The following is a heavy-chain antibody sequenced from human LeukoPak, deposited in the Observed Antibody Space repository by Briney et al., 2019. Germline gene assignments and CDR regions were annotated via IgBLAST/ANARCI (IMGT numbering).Heavy chain of an antibody. D-gene: IGHD3-10*01. CDR1: GYTFTSYG. CDR2: ISVYNGNT. CDR3: AREGYMGSGSRLRYFYYYYMDV. Sequence: GASVKVSCKASGYTFTSYGISWVRQAPGQGLEWMGWISVYNGNTNYAQKLQGRVTMTTDTSTSTVYMEVRSLRSDDTAVYYCAREGYMGSGSRLRYFYYYYMDVWGKGTTVTISS. J-gene: IGHJ6*03. V-gene: IGHV1-18*01.